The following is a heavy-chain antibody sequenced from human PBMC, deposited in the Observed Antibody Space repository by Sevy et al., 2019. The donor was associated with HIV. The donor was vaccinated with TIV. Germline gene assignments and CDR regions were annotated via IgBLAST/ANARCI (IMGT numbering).Heavy chain of an antibody. CDR3: STDPIIVLLVTDGMDV. J-gene: IGHJ6*02. Sequence: GGCLRLSCAASGFTFYYAWMTWVRQAPGKGLERVGRIKSKADGGTTDYSAPVKGRFIISRDDSKNTLYLQMNILKTEDTAVYYCSTDPIIVLLVTDGMDVWGQGTTVTVSS. D-gene: IGHD2-8*02. CDR2: IKSKADGGTT. CDR1: GFTFYYAW. V-gene: IGHV3-15*01.